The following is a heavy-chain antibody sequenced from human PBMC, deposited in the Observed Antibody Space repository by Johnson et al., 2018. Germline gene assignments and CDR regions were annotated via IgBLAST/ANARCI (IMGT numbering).Heavy chain of an antibody. D-gene: IGHD3-10*01. V-gene: IGHV3-72*01. CDR3: VRGASAVTGYQYGLDG. CDR1: GFTFSDHY. J-gene: IGHJ6*02. Sequence: VQLVESGGGLVQPGGSLRLSCVVSGFTFSDHYMDWVRQAPGKGLEWVARTGYRAKSYSTDYAASVKGRFIISRDGVKDSLYLQMTSLKTEDTAVYYIVRGASAVTGYQYGLDGWGQGTTVTVSS. CDR2: TGYRAKSYST.